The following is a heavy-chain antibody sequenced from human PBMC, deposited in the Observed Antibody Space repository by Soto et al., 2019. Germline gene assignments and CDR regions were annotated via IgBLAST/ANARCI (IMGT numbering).Heavy chain of an antibody. CDR3: ASNKIWNYYYGMDV. CDR2: IDPSDSYT. CDR1: GDSFTSYW. V-gene: IGHV5-10-1*01. Sequence: GGPLMISCRGSGDSFTSYWISWGRQMPGTGLEWMGKIDPSDSYTNYSPSFQGHVTISADKSITTAYLQWSSLKASDTAMYYCASNKIWNYYYGMDVWGQGTTVTVSS. J-gene: IGHJ6*02. D-gene: IGHD1-1*01.